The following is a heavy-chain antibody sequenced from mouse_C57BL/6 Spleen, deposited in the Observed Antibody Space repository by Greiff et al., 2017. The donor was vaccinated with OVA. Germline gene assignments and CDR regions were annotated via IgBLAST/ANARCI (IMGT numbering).Heavy chain of an antibody. CDR1: GSTFTDYE. V-gene: IGHV1-15*01. CDR3: TRDSSGPYWYFDV. CDR2: IDPETGGT. D-gene: IGHD3-2*02. Sequence: QVQLQQSGAELVRPGASVTLSCKASGSTFTDYEMHWVKQTPVHGLEWIGAIDPETGGTAYNQKFEGKAILTADKSSSTAYMELRSLTSEDSAVYYCTRDSSGPYWYFDVWGTGTTVTVSS. J-gene: IGHJ1*03.